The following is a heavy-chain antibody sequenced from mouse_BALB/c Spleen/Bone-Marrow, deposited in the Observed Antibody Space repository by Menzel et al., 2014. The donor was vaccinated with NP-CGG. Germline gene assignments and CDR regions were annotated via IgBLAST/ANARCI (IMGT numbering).Heavy chain of an antibody. CDR3: TRYFYGGRDWYFDV. CDR2: VYPGNNDT. V-gene: IGHV1-5*01. D-gene: IGHD1-1*01. CDR1: GYTFTSFW. Sequence: EVKLQESGTVLARTGASVMLSCKASGYTFTSFWMHWVKQRPGQGLEWIGAVYPGNNDTNYNQNFKGKAKLTAVTSTSTAYMEFSSLTNEDSAVYYCTRYFYGGRDWYFDVWGAGTPVTVSS. J-gene: IGHJ1*01.